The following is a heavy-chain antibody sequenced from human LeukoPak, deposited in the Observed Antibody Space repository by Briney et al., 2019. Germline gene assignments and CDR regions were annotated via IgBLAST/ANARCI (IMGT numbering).Heavy chain of an antibody. CDR2: ISSSSSYI. V-gene: IGHV3-21*01. J-gene: IGHJ6*02. Sequence: GGSLRLSCAASGFTFSSYSMNWVRQAPGKGLEWVSSISSSSSYIYYADSVKGRFTISRDNAKNSLYLQMNSLRAEDTAVYYCARMSSSSRGGMDVWGQGTTVTVSS. CDR1: GFTFSSYS. D-gene: IGHD6-13*01. CDR3: ARMSSSSRGGMDV.